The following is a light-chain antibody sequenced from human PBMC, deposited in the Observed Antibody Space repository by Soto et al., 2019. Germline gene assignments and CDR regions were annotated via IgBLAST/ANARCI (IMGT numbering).Light chain of an antibody. J-gene: IGLJ2*01. CDR2: LNSDGSH. Sequence: QLVLTQSPSASASLGASVKLTCTLSSGHSNYAIAWHQQQSEKGPRYLMKLNSDGSHSKGDGIPDRFSGSSSGAERYLTSSRLQSEDEADYYCQTWGSGIVVFGGGTQLTVL. V-gene: IGLV4-69*01. CDR3: QTWGSGIVV. CDR1: SGHSNYA.